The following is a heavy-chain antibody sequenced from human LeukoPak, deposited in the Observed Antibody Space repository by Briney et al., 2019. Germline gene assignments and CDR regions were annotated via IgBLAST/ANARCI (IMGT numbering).Heavy chain of an antibody. Sequence: SVKVSCKASGGTFSSYAISWVRQAPGQGLEWMGGIIPIFGTANYAQKFQGRVTITTDESTSTAYMELSGLRSEDTAVYYCARVGSGWYLDDYFDYWGQGTLVTVSS. CDR1: GGTFSSYA. CDR3: ARVGSGWYLDDYFDY. V-gene: IGHV1-69*05. CDR2: IIPIFGTA. D-gene: IGHD6-19*01. J-gene: IGHJ4*02.